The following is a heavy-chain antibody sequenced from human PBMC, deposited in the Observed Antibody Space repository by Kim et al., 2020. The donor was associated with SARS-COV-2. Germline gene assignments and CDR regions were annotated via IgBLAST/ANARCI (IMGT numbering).Heavy chain of an antibody. D-gene: IGHD1-26*01. CDR3: ARGIAGSYYYGMDV. Sequence: GGSLRLSCAASGFTFSSYAMHWVRQAPGKGLEWVAVISYDGSNKYYADSVKGRFTISRDNSKNTLYLQMNSLRAEDTAVYYCARGIAGSYYYGMDVWGQGTTVPVPS. V-gene: IGHV3-30-3*01. J-gene: IGHJ6*02. CDR2: ISYDGSNK. CDR1: GFTFSSYA.